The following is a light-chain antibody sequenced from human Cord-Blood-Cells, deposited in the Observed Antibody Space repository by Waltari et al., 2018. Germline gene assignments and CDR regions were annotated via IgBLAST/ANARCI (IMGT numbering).Light chain of an antibody. V-gene: IGKV1-5*03. Sequence: DIQMTQSPSTLSASVGDRVTITCRASQSISSWLAWYQQKPGKAPKLLIYKASSLESGVPSGFSGSGSGTEFTLTISSLQPDDFATYYCQQYNSYSIFTFGPGTKVDIK. CDR2: KAS. J-gene: IGKJ3*01. CDR3: QQYNSYSIFT. CDR1: QSISSW.